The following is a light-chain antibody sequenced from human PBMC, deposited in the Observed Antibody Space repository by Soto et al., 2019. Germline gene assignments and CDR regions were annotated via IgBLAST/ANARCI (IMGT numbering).Light chain of an antibody. J-gene: IGKJ2*01. CDR1: QTITSR. CDR3: QQYKTYPYT. V-gene: IGKV1-5*01. CDR2: DAS. Sequence: DIQMTQSPSTLSVSVGDRVTITCRASQTITSRLAWYQQRPGKAPKFLIHDASSLQSGVPSRFSGSGSGTEFTLTISSLQPDDFATYYCQQYKTYPYTFGQGTKLEI.